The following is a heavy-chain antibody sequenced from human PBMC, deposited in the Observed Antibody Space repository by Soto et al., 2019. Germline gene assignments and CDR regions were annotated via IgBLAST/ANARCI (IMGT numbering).Heavy chain of an antibody. V-gene: IGHV4-59*08. CDR3: TRVKTTPYYVDY. Sequence: SETLSLTCTVSGGSISSYYWSWIRQPPGKGLEWIGYIYYSGSTNYNPSLKSRVTISVDTSKNQFSLKLSSVTAADTAVYYCTRVKTTPYYVDYWGQGTLVTVS. J-gene: IGHJ4*02. CDR2: IYYSGST. D-gene: IGHD1-1*01. CDR1: GGSISSYY.